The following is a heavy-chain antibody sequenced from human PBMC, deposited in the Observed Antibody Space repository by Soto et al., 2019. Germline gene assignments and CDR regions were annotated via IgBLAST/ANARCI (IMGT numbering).Heavy chain of an antibody. Sequence: XGFLRLSFAASGFTFSSYEMNWVGQAPGKGLEWVSYISSSVSTIYYADSVKGRFTISRDNAKNSLYLQMNSLRAGDTAVYYCARRLPGNFGNKGVVDYWGQGTLVTVSS. CDR2: ISSSVSTI. CDR3: ARRLPGNFGNKGVVDY. D-gene: IGHD1-1*01. CDR1: GFTFSSYE. J-gene: IGHJ4*02. V-gene: IGHV3-48*03.